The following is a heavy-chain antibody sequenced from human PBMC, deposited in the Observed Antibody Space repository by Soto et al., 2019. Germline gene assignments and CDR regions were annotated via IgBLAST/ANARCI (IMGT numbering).Heavy chain of an antibody. D-gene: IGHD3-3*01. V-gene: IGHV4-30-4*01. J-gene: IGHJ6*02. CDR2: IYYSGST. Sequence: PWETVSLTCTVSGGSISSIDYYWSCVRQPPGKGLEWIGYIYYSGSTYYNPSLKSRVTIPVDTSKNQFSLKLSSVTAAETAVYYCARGADTIYGMDVWGQWNPVRVSS. CDR3: ARGADTIYGMDV. CDR1: GGSISSIDYY.